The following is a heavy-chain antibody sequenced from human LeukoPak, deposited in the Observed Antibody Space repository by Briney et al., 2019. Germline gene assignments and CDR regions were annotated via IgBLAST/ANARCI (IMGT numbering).Heavy chain of an antibody. D-gene: IGHD1-26*01. J-gene: IGHJ4*02. CDR2: INHSGST. V-gene: IGHV4-34*01. CDR1: GGSFSGYY. Sequence: SETLSLTCAVYGGSFSGYYWNWIRQPPGKGLEWIGEINHSGSTNYNPPLKSRVTISVDTSKNQFSLRMSSVPAADTAVYYCASWDRRGSYYRGPAPFDYWGQGTLVTVSS. CDR3: ASWDRRGSYYRGPAPFDY.